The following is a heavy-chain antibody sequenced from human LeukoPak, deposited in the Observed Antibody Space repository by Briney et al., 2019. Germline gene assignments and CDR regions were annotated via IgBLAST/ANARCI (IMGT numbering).Heavy chain of an antibody. CDR2: INPNSGGT. J-gene: IGHJ4*02. CDR1: GYTFTGYY. CDR3: ARDDSYSSSLGY. V-gene: IGHV1-2*02. D-gene: IGHD6-13*01. Sequence: GASVKVSCKASGYTFTGYYMHWVRQAPGQGLEWMGWINPNSGGTSYAQKFQGRVTMTRDTSISTAYMELSRLRSDDTAVYYCARDDSYSSSLGYWGQGTLVTVSS.